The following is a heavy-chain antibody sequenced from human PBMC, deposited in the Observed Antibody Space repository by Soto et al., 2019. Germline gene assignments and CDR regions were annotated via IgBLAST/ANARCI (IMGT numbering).Heavy chain of an antibody. V-gene: IGHV3-21*01. CDR1: GFTFSCYG. CDR3: KRNPDEYDSNHSLDV. Sequence: PGGSLRLSCAASGFTFSCYGMNWVRQAPGKGLEWVSSMSSSSNYIYYADSVKGRFTISRDNAKNSLYLQMNSLRDEDTAVYYCKRNPDEYDSNHSLDVWGQGTMVTVSS. CDR2: MSSSSNYI. D-gene: IGHD4-4*01. J-gene: IGHJ6*02.